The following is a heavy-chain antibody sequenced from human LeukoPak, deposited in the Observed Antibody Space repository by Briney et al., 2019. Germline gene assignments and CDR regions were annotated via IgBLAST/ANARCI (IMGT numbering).Heavy chain of an antibody. CDR2: VWPDGNDK. J-gene: IGHJ4*02. Sequence: GGSLRLSCAASEFTFNNHGMHWVRQAPGKGLEWLAVVWPDGNDKYYADSVKGRFTISRDNSKNTLYLQMNSLRAEDTAVYYCAREILAAAAFDYWGQGTLVTVSS. CDR3: AREILAAAAFDY. V-gene: IGHV3-33*01. D-gene: IGHD6-13*01. CDR1: EFTFNNHG.